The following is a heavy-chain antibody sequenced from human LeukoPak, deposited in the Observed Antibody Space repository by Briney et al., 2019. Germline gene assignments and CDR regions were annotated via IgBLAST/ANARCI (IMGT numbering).Heavy chain of an antibody. V-gene: IGHV1-46*01. J-gene: IGHJ4*02. D-gene: IGHD6-19*01. CDR2: INPSGGST. CDR3: ARVVVAGTVGFDY. Sequence: ASVKVSCKASGYTLTSYYMQWVRQAPGQGLEWMGIINPSGGSTNYAQKFQGRVTITADESTSTAYMELSSLRSEDTAVYYCARVVVAGTVGFDYWGQGTLVTVSS. CDR1: GYTLTSYY.